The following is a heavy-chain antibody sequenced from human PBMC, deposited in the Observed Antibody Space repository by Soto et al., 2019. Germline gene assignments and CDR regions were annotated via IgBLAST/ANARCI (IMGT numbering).Heavy chain of an antibody. CDR2: ISGSGGST. CDR3: AKADFWTYYFDY. Sequence: GSLRLSCAASGFTFSSYAMSWVRQAPGKGLEWVSAISGSGGSTYYADSVKGRFTISRDNSKNTLYLQMNSLRAEDTAVYYCAKADFWTYYFDYWGQGTLVTVSS. J-gene: IGHJ4*02. CDR1: GFTFSSYA. V-gene: IGHV3-23*01. D-gene: IGHD3-3*01.